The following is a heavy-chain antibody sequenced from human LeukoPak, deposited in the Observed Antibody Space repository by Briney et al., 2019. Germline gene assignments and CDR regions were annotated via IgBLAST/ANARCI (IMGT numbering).Heavy chain of an antibody. V-gene: IGHV4-34*01. CDR1: GGSFSGYY. CDR3: ARGMRYYYGSGRPIGGYGMDV. J-gene: IGHJ6*02. CDR2: INHSGST. Sequence: PSETLSLTCAVYGGSFSGYYWSWIRQPPGKGLEWIGEINHSGSTNYNPSLKSRVTISVDTSKNQFSLKLSSVTAADTAVYYCARGMRYYYGSGRPIGGYGMDVWGQGTTVTVSS. D-gene: IGHD3-10*01.